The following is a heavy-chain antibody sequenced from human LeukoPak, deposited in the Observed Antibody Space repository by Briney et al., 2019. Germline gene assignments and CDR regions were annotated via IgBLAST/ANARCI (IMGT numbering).Heavy chain of an antibody. J-gene: IGHJ5*02. V-gene: IGHV4-38-2*02. D-gene: IGHD1-14*01. Sequence: GSLRLPCAASGFTFSDYYMSWIRQPPGKGLEWIGSIYYSGSTYYNPSLKSRVTISVDTSKSQVSLKLSSVTAADTAVYYCARDPEGPWGQGTLVTVSS. CDR1: GFTFSDYY. CDR2: IYYSGST. CDR3: ARDPEGP.